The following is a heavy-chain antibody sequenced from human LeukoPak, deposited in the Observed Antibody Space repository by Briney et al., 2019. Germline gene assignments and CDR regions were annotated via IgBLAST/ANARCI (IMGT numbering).Heavy chain of an antibody. V-gene: IGHV1-18*01. CDR1: GYTFINYG. D-gene: IGHD2-2*01. J-gene: IGHJ5*02. CDR2: ISPYNGKT. Sequence: GASVKVSCKASGYTFINYGIGWVRQAPGQGLEWMGWISPYNGKTKYAQNLQGRVTMTTDTSTSTAYMDLRSLTFDDTAVYYCARLPTIVAPAWTYQPFDPWGQGTLVIVSS. CDR3: ARLPTIVAPAWTYQPFDP.